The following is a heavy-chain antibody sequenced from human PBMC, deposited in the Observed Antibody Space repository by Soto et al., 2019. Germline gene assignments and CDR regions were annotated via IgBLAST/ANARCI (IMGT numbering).Heavy chain of an antibody. Sequence: QVHLQESGPGPVEPSQTLSLTCTVSGASISSGGYFWSWIRQFPGKGLEWIGDLYYTGTTSYNPSLMSRLAMSANTSKNQFSRRVTSVTVADTAIYYCARVGVVAASPSYLYFDLWGRGTLVTVSS. D-gene: IGHD2-15*01. CDR1: GASISSGGYF. CDR2: LYYTGTT. CDR3: ARVGVVAASPSYLYFDL. V-gene: IGHV4-31*03. J-gene: IGHJ2*01.